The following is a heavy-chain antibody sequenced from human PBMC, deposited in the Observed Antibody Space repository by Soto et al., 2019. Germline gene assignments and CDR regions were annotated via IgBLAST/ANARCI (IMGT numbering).Heavy chain of an antibody. J-gene: IGHJ4*02. CDR1: GGSISTCY. Sequence: SETLSLTCTVSGGSISTCYWSWIRQSPGKGLEWIGFVLYTGSTNYNPSLKSRVTISLDTSKNQFSLQMISVTAADTAVYYCARERPYYGFDYWGQGTPVTVS. V-gene: IGHV4-59*01. D-gene: IGHD3-22*01. CDR2: VLYTGST. CDR3: ARERPYYGFDY.